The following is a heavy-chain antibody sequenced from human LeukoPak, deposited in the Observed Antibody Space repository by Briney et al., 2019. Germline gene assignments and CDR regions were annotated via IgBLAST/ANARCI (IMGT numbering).Heavy chain of an antibody. D-gene: IGHD1-26*01. V-gene: IGHV4-59*08. CDR3: ARYSASGAYLGD. Sequence: SETLSLTCTVSGGSISSYYWSWIRQPPGKGLEWIGYIYYSGSTNYNPSLKSRVTISVDTSKNQFSLKLSSVTAADTAVYYCARYSASGAYLGDWGQGTLVTVSS. CDR1: GGSISSYY. CDR2: IYYSGST. J-gene: IGHJ4*02.